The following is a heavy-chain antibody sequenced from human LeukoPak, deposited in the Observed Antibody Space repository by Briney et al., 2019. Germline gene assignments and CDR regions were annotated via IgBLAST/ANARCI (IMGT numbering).Heavy chain of an antibody. D-gene: IGHD3-3*01. CDR2: INHSGST. Sequence: SETLFLTCAVYGGSFSGYYWSWIRQPPGKGLEWIGEINHSGSTNYNPSLKSRVTISVDTSKNQFSLKLSSVTAADTAVYYCARELITYDFWSGYWRNWFDPWGQGTLVTVSS. J-gene: IGHJ5*02. V-gene: IGHV4-34*01. CDR3: ARELITYDFWSGYWRNWFDP. CDR1: GGSFSGYY.